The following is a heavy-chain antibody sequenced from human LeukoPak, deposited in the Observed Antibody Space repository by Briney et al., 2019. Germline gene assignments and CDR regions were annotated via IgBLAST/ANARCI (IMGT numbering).Heavy chain of an antibody. CDR2: INPNSGGT. CDR3: ARVLYDFWSGSFDY. J-gene: IGHJ4*02. Sequence: ASVKVSCKASGYTFTGYHMHWVRQAPGQGLEWMGWINPNSGGTNYAQKFQGRVTMTRDTSISTAYMELSRLRSDDTAVYYCARVLYDFWSGSFDYWGQGTLVTVSS. V-gene: IGHV1-2*02. D-gene: IGHD3-3*01. CDR1: GYTFTGYH.